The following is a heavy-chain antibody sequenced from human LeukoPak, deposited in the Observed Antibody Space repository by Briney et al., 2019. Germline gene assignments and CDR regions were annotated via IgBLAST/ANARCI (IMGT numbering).Heavy chain of an antibody. J-gene: IGHJ4*02. CDR1: GFTFSSYS. V-gene: IGHV3-21*01. D-gene: IGHD3-22*01. CDR2: ISSSSTYI. CDR3: ARDGYDSSGYNGY. Sequence: GGSLRPSCAASGFTFSSYSMNWVRQTPGKGLEWVSSISSSSTYIYYADSVKGRFTISRDNAKNSLYLQMNSLRAEDTAVYYCARDGYDSSGYNGYWGQGTLVTVSS.